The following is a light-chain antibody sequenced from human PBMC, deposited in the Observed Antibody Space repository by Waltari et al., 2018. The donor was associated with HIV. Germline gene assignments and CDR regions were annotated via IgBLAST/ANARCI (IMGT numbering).Light chain of an antibody. CDR1: NSNVGSYNL. CDR3: CSYTGTNPFLL. Sequence: QSALTQPASVSGSPGQSVTISCTGTNSNVGSYNLVSWYQQHPGIAPKVIIYEVTRPSGVSSRFSGSKSGNTASLTISGLQAEDEANYYCCSYTGTNPFLLFGGGTKLTVL. CDR2: EVT. J-gene: IGLJ2*01. V-gene: IGLV2-23*02.